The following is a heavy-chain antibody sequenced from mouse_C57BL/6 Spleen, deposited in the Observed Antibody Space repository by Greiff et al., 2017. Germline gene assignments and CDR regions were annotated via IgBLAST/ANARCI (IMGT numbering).Heavy chain of an antibody. J-gene: IGHJ4*01. CDR3: ARRIPGNYAMDY. D-gene: IGHD5-1-1*01. Sequence: DVHLVESGGGLVKPGGSLKLSCAASGFTFSDYGMHWVRQAPETGLEWVAYISSGSSTIYYADTVKGRFTISRDNAKNTLFLQMTSLRSEDTAMYDCARRIPGNYAMDYWGQGTSVTVSS. CDR2: ISSGSSTI. CDR1: GFTFSDYG. V-gene: IGHV5-17*01.